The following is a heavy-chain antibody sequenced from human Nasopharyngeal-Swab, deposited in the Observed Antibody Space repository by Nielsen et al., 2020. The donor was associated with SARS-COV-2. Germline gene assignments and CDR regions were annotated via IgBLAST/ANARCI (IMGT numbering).Heavy chain of an antibody. CDR2: ISSSSSYI. D-gene: IGHD1-26*01. V-gene: IGHV3-21*01. CDR1: GFTFSSYS. CDR3: ARAKASGSLKYYGMDV. J-gene: IGHJ6*02. Sequence: GESLKISCAASGFTFSSYSVNWVRQAPGKGLEWVSSISSSSSYIYYADSVKGRFTISRDNAKNSLYLQMNSLRAEDTAVYYCARAKASGSLKYYGMDVWGQGTTVTVSS.